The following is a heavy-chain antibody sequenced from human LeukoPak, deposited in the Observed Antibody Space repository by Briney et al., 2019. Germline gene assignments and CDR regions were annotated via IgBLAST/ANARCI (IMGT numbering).Heavy chain of an antibody. Sequence: GGSLRLSCAASGFTVSTNYMSWVSHAPGNGLEWISLIYSGGRTYYADSVKGRVTISIDDSKNTLNLQMNSLRTEDTAVYYCARDPVTWDSSGYFSDWGQGTLVTVSS. V-gene: IGHV3-53*01. D-gene: IGHD3-22*01. J-gene: IGHJ4*02. CDR3: ARDPVTWDSSGYFSD. CDR1: GFTVSTNY. CDR2: IYSGGRT.